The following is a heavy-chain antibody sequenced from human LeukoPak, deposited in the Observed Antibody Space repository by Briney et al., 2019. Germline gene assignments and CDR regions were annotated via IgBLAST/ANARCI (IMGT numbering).Heavy chain of an antibody. CDR1: GFTFSNAW. V-gene: IGHV3-23*01. CDR2: ISGSGGST. Sequence: PGGSLRLSCAASGFTFSNAWMSWVRQAPGKGLEWVSAISGSGGSTYYADSVKGRFTISRDNSKNTLYLQMNSLRAEDTAVYYCAKNMYYYGSGSDYWGQGTLVTVSS. J-gene: IGHJ4*02. CDR3: AKNMYYYGSGSDY. D-gene: IGHD3-10*01.